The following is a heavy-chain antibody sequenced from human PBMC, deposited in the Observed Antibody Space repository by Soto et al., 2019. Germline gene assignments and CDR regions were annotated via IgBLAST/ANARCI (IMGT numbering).Heavy chain of an antibody. CDR1: GGTFSSYT. CDR3: ASRFAFGYSVYDSSDYYNGMDV. V-gene: IGHV1-69*02. CDR2: IIHSLGIA. J-gene: IGHJ6*02. Sequence: QVQLVQSGAEVKKPGSSVKVSCKASGGTFSSYTISWVRQAPGQGLEWMGRIIHSLGIANYAQKFQGRVTITADKSTSTASMELSSMGSEDKSVYSCASRFAFGYSVYDSSDYYNGMDVWGQGTTVTVS. D-gene: IGHD5-12*01.